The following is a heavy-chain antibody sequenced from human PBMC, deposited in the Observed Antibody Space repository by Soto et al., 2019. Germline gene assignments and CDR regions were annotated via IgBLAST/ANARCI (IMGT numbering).Heavy chain of an antibody. J-gene: IGHJ5*02. V-gene: IGHV4-34*01. CDR1: GGSFSGYY. D-gene: IGHD6-19*01. CDR3: ARIKVWYSSGWYGWFDP. CDR2: INHSGST. Sequence: SETLSLTCAVYGGSFSGYYWSWIRQPPGKGLEWIGEINHSGSTNYNPSLKSRVTISVDTSKNQFSLKLSSVTAADTAVYYCARIKVWYSSGWYGWFDPWGQGYLVTV.